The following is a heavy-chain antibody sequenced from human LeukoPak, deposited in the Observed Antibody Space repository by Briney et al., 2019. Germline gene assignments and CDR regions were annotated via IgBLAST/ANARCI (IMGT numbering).Heavy chain of an antibody. J-gene: IGHJ4*02. D-gene: IGHD3-10*01. CDR3: ARGTYGSGSYWVAYYFDY. V-gene: IGHV4-34*01. Sequence: KPSETLSLTCAVYGGSFSGYYWSWIRQPPGKGLEWIGEINHSGSTNYNPSLKSRVTISVDTSKNQFSLKLSSVTAADTAVYYCARGTYGSGSYWVAYYFDYWGQGTLVTVSS. CDR2: INHSGST. CDR1: GGSFSGYY.